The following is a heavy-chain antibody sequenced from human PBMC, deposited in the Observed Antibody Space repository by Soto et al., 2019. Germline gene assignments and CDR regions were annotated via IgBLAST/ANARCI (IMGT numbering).Heavy chain of an antibody. CDR3: ARAMLGYYYYMDV. CDR2: INSDGSST. D-gene: IGHD3-10*02. V-gene: IGHV3-74*01. Sequence: GGSLRLSCAASGFTFSSYWMHWVRQAPGKGLVWVSRINSDGSSTSYADSVKGRFTISRDNAKNTLYLQMNSLRAEDTAVYYCARAMLGYYYYMDVWGKGTTVTVSS. J-gene: IGHJ6*03. CDR1: GFTFSSYW.